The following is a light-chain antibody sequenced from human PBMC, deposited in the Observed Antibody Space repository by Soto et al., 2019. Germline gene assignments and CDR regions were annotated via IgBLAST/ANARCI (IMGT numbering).Light chain of an antibody. CDR1: QSVLSSSNNKNY. CDR3: HQYYSSRKT. CDR2: WAS. V-gene: IGKV4-1*01. J-gene: IGKJ1*01. Sequence: DIVMTQSPDSLAVSLGERATINCKSSQSVLSSSNNKNYLAWYQQKPGQPPKLLIYWASTRESGVPDRFSGSGSGTDFTLTISSLQAEDVAVYYCHQYYSSRKTCGQGTKMEIK.